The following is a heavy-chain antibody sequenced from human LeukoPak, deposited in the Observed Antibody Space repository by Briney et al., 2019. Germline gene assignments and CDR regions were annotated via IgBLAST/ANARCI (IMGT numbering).Heavy chain of an antibody. CDR1: GGSFSGYY. D-gene: IGHD3-22*01. CDR3: ATIPDYDSSGYYTHFDY. Sequence: SETLSLTCAVYGGSFSGYYWSWIRQPPGKGLEWIGEINHSGSTNYNPSLKSRVTISVDTSKNQFSLKPSSVTAADTAVYYCATIPDYDSSGYYTHFDYWGQGTLVTVSS. CDR2: INHSGST. V-gene: IGHV4-34*01. J-gene: IGHJ4*02.